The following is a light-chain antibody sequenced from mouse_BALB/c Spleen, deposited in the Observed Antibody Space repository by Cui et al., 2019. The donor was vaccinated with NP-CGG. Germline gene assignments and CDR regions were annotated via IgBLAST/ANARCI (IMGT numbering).Light chain of an antibody. CDR1: TGAVTTSNY. CDR2: GTN. V-gene: IGLV1*01. CDR3: ALWYSNQWV. Sequence: QAVVTQESALTTSPGETVTLTCSSSTGAVTTSNYANWVQEKPDHLFTGLIGGTNNRAPGVPARFSGSLIGDKAALTITGAQTEDEAIYFCALWYSNQWVFGGGTKLTVL. J-gene: IGLJ1*01.